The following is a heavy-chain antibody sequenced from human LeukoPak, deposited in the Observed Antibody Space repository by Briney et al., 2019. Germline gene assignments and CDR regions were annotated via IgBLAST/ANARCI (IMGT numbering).Heavy chain of an antibody. CDR3: ARDIRGSRWFEP. CDR2: MNPNTGNT. CDR1: GYTFTSLD. V-gene: IGHV1-8*01. Sequence: ASVKVSCRASGYTFTSLDVNWVRQATGQGLEWIGWMNPNTGNTGYAQRFQGRVIMTRDTSINTAYMELSSLTSEDTAVYYCARDIRGSRWFEPWGQGTLVTVSS. J-gene: IGHJ5*02.